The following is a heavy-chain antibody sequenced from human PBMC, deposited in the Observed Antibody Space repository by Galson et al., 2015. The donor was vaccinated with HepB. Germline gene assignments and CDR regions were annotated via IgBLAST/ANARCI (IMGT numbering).Heavy chain of an antibody. D-gene: IGHD3-3*01. J-gene: IGHJ5*02. Sequence: SVKVSCKASGGTFSSYAISWVRQAPGQGLEWMGGIIPIFGTANYAQKFQGRVTITADESTSTAYMELSSLRSEDTAVYYCARMGVTFFGVAPSGWFDPWGQGTLVTVSS. CDR1: GGTFSSYA. V-gene: IGHV1-69*13. CDR3: ARMGVTFFGVAPSGWFDP. CDR2: IIPIFGTA.